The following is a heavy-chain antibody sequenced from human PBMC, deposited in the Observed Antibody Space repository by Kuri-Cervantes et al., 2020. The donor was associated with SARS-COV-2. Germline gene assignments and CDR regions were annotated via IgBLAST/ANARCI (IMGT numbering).Heavy chain of an antibody. Sequence: ASVKVSCKASGYTFTSYGISWVRQAPGQGLEWMGWISAYNGNTNHAQKLQGRVTMTTDTSTSTAYMELRSLRSDDTAVYYCARDMGDRLLWFGELLYWGQGTLVTVSS. V-gene: IGHV1-18*04. CDR2: ISAYNGNT. D-gene: IGHD3-10*01. CDR3: ARDMGDRLLWFGELLY. J-gene: IGHJ4*02. CDR1: GYTFTSYG.